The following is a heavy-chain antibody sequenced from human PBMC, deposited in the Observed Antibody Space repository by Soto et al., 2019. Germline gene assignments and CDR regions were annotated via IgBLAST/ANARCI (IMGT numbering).Heavy chain of an antibody. J-gene: IGHJ4*02. Sequence: QLQLQESGPGLVKPSETLSLTCTVSGGSISSSSYYWGWIRQPPGKGLEWIGSIYYSGSTYYNPSLKSRVTISVDTSKNRFSLKLRSVTPADTAVYYYAKYSSGWYPHSFFDYWGQGTLVTVSS. V-gene: IGHV4-39*01. D-gene: IGHD6-19*01. CDR2: IYYSGST. CDR3: AKYSSGWYPHSFFDY. CDR1: GGSISSSSYY.